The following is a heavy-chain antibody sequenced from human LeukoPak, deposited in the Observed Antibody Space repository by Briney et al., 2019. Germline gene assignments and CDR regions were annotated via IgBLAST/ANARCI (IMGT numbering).Heavy chain of an antibody. D-gene: IGHD3-22*01. CDR2: INHSGST. Sequence: PSEPLSLTCAVYGGSFSGYYWGWIRQPSGKGLEWIGEINHSGSTNYNPSLKSRVTISVDTSKNQFSLKLSSVTAADTAVYYCARGPETHYYDSSGLIEYWGQGTLVTVSS. CDR3: ARGPETHYYDSSGLIEY. J-gene: IGHJ4*02. CDR1: GGSFSGYY. V-gene: IGHV4-34*01.